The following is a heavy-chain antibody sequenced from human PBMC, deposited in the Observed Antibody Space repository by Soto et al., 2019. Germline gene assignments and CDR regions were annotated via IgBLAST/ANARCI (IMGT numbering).Heavy chain of an antibody. Sequence: ASVKVSCTTSGYTFTGYYIHWVRQAPGHGLEWMGWINPYSGDANTAQNFQGRVTMARDTPISTVYLELGSLRSDDTAVYYCARASAAATSWFVHWGPGTLVTVS. CDR1: GYTFTGYY. D-gene: IGHD2-2*01. CDR2: INPYSGDA. V-gene: IGHV1-2*02. CDR3: ARASAAATSWFVH. J-gene: IGHJ5*02.